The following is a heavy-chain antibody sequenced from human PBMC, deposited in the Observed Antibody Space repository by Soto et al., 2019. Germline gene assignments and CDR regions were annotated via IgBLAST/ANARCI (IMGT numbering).Heavy chain of an antibody. CDR3: TTPSINYDILTDYFNY. CDR2: IRSKANSDAT. D-gene: IGHD3-9*01. V-gene: IGHV3-73*02. CDR1: GFTFSGSA. J-gene: IGHJ4*02. Sequence: EVQLVESGGGLVQPGGSLKLSCAASGFTFSGSAMHWVRQAPGKGLEWVGRIRSKANSDATVYAASVKGRFTISRDDSKNTAYLQMNSLKTEDTAVYHCTTPSINYDILTDYFNYWCQGSLVTVSS.